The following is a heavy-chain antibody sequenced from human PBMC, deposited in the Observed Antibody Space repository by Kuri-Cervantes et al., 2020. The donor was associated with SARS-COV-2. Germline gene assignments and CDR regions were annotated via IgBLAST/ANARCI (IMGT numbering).Heavy chain of an antibody. CDR3: AVLDYGGALRFSDS. J-gene: IGHJ4*02. D-gene: IGHD4-23*01. CDR1: GFLFSSYE. Sequence: GGSLRLSCAASGFLFSSYEMSWVRQAPGKGLERISYISSSGTTTYYADSVKGRFTISRDNAKNSLYLQMNSLRAEDTAVYYCAVLDYGGALRFSDSWGQGALVTVSS. V-gene: IGHV3-48*03. CDR2: ISSSGTTT.